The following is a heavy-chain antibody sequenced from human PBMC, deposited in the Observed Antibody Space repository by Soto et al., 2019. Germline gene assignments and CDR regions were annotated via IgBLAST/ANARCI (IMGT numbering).Heavy chain of an antibody. V-gene: IGHV3-23*01. J-gene: IGHJ6*02. Sequence: PGGSLRLSCAASGVTFTTYAMTWVRQAPGKGLEWVSSIITGSGSTYYADPVKGRFTISRDITKSTLYLQMNSLRAEDTAVYYCAEIAAPLYYYYGMDVWGQGTTVTVSS. CDR3: AEIAAPLYYYYGMDV. CDR1: GVTFTTYA. D-gene: IGHD6-6*01. CDR2: IITGSGST.